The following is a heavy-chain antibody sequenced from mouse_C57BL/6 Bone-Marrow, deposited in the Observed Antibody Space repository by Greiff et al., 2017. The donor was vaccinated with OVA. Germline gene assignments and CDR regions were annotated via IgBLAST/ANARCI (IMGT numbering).Heavy chain of an antibody. V-gene: IGHV1-26*01. CDR1: GYTFTDYY. CDR2: INPNNGGT. Sequence: VQLQQSGPELVKPGASVKISCKASGYTFTDYYMNWVKQSHGKSLEWIGDINPNNGGTSYNQKFKGKATLTVDTSSSTAYMELRSLTSEDSAVYYCARSHYYYGSAWFAYWGQGTLVTVSA. CDR3: ARSHYYYGSAWFAY. D-gene: IGHD1-1*01. J-gene: IGHJ3*01.